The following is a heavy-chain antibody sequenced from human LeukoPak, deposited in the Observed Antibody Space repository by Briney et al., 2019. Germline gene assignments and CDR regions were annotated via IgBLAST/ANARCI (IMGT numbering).Heavy chain of an antibody. CDR2: IYTSGST. V-gene: IGHV4-4*07. CDR1: GGSISSYY. D-gene: IGHD3-22*01. Sequence: SETLSLTCTASGGSISSYYWSWIRQPAGKGLEWIGRIYTSGSTDYNPSLKSRVTMSVDTSKNQFSLKLSSVTAADTAVYYCARDSADSSGYYYGSWGQGTLVTVSS. CDR3: ARDSADSSGYYYGS. J-gene: IGHJ1*01.